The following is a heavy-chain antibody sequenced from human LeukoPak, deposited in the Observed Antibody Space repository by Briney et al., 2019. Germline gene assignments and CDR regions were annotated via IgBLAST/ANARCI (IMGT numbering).Heavy chain of an antibody. D-gene: IGHD3-22*01. CDR2: ISGSGGST. CDR3: AKGTYYYDSSGYYGGVY. J-gene: IGHJ4*02. V-gene: IGHV3-23*01. Sequence: GGPLRLSCAASGFTFSSYAMSWVRQAPGKGLEWVSAISGSGGSTYYADSVKGRFTISRDNSKNTLYLQMNSLRAEDTAVYYCAKGTYYYDSSGYYGGVYWGQGTLVTVSS. CDR1: GFTFSSYA.